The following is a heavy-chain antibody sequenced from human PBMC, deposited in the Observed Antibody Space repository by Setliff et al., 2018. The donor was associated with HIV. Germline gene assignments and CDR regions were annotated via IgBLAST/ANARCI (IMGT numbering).Heavy chain of an antibody. CDR2: IYFSGST. CDR1: DGSISSYY. Sequence: SETLSLTCTVSDGSISSYYWNWIRQPAGKGPEWIGRIYFSGSTNYNPSLKSRVTISVDTSKKQFSLKLRSVTAADTAVYYCARSSYYGSGSYTDYWGQGTLVTVSS. D-gene: IGHD3-10*01. CDR3: ARSSYYGSGSYTDY. V-gene: IGHV4-4*07. J-gene: IGHJ4*02.